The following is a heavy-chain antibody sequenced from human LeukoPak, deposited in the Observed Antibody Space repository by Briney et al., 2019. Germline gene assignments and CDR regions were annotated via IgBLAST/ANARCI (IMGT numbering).Heavy chain of an antibody. V-gene: IGHV3-21*04. J-gene: IGHJ4*02. D-gene: IGHD6-13*01. CDR2: ISSSSSYI. Sequence: GGSLRLSCAASGFTFSSYSMNWVRQAPGKGLEWVSSISSSSSYIYYADSVRGRFTISRDNAKNSVYLQMNSLRAEDTALYYCARGSGSSWYFYFDYWGQGTLVTVSS. CDR3: ARGSGSSWYFYFDY. CDR1: GFTFSSYS.